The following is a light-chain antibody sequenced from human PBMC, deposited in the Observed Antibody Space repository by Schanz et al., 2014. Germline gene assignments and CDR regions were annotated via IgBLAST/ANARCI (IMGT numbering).Light chain of an antibody. Sequence: QSALTQPASVSGSPGQSITISCTGTSSDVGGYNYVSWYQQHPGKAPKLMIYDVSDRPSGVSNRFSGSKSGNTASLTISGLQAEDEADYYCQSYDNSLSGVFGGGTKLTVL. CDR1: SSDVGGYNY. J-gene: IGLJ3*02. CDR2: DVS. V-gene: IGLV2-14*01. CDR3: QSYDNSLSGV.